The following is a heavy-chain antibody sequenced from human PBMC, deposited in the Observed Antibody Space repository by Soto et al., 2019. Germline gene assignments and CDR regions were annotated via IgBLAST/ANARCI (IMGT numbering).Heavy chain of an antibody. CDR3: ARAEVDY. V-gene: IGHV3-74*01. Sequence: GGSLRLSCAASGFTFGNYWMHWVRQAPGKGPEWVSRLTSDGRTPYYADSVKGRFTVSRDNAKDTLYLQMNSLRAEDTAVYYCARAEVDYWGPGTLVTVSS. J-gene: IGHJ4*02. CDR1: GFTFGNYW. CDR2: LTSDGRTP.